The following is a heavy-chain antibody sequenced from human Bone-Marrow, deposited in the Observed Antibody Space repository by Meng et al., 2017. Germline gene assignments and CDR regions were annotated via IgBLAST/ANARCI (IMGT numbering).Heavy chain of an antibody. J-gene: IGHJ4*02. CDR1: VGSISARSFD. CDR2: LHDSGGT. CDR3: ARGPTTMAHDFDY. D-gene: IGHD4-11*01. Sequence: QRQRPAPGQPVPEAAPSTPSNVSVGSISARSFDWGWLRQAPGKGVEWIGTLHDSGGTYYNPSLKSRVTISVDTSQNNLSLKLITVTAADSAVYSCARGPTTMAHDFDYWGQGTLVTVSS. V-gene: IGHV4-39*02.